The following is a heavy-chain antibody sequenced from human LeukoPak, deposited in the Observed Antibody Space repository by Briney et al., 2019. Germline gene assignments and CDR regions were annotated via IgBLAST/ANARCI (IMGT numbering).Heavy chain of an antibody. CDR1: GYTFTSYG. Sequence: ASVKVSCKASGYTFTSYGISWVRQAPGQGLEWMGWISAYNGNTNYAQKLQGRVTMTTDKSTSTAYMELRSLRSYDTAVYYCARDFGSSGYYPPDYWGQGTLVTVSS. V-gene: IGHV1-18*01. J-gene: IGHJ4*02. D-gene: IGHD3-22*01. CDR3: ARDFGSSGYYPPDY. CDR2: ISAYNGNT.